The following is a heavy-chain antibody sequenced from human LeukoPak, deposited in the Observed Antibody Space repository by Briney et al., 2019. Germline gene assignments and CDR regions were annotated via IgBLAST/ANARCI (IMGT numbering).Heavy chain of an antibody. D-gene: IGHD6-19*01. J-gene: IGHJ4*02. Sequence: GGSLRLSCAASGFTFSSYGMSWVRQAPGKGLEWVSAISATGGTTYYADSVKGRFTISRDNSKNTLYLQMNSLRAEDTAIYYCAKGYSSGWYCFDYWGQGTLVTVSS. CDR3: AKGYSSGWYCFDY. CDR1: GFTFSSYG. V-gene: IGHV3-23*01. CDR2: ISATGGTT.